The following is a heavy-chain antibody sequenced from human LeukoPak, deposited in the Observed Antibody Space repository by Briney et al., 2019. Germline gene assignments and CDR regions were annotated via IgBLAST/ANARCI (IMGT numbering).Heavy chain of an antibody. CDR3: VKDPSSGSQYGTDV. Sequence: PGGSLRLSCAASGFTFSDFGMQWVRQAPGKGLEWAAMISYDGSKKYYADSVKGRLTISRDNSKNTLYLQMNSLTVEDTAVYYCVKDPSSGSQYGTDVWGQGTTVTVSS. V-gene: IGHV3-30*18. CDR1: GFTFSDFG. D-gene: IGHD2-15*01. CDR2: ISYDGSKK. J-gene: IGHJ6*02.